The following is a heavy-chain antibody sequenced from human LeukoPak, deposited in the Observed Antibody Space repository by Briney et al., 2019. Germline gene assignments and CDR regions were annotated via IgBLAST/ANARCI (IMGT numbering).Heavy chain of an antibody. V-gene: IGHV3-21*01. D-gene: IGHD2-15*01. J-gene: IGHJ6*03. CDR3: ARETESRTYCSGGSCYSEYYYYMDV. CDR2: ISSSSSYI. CDR1: GFTFSSYS. Sequence: GGSLRLSCAASGFTFSSYSMNWVRQAPGKGLEWVSSISSSSSYIYYADSVKGRFTISRDNAKNSLYLQMNSLRAEDTAVYYCARETESRTYCSGGSCYSEYYYYMDVWGKGTTVTVSS.